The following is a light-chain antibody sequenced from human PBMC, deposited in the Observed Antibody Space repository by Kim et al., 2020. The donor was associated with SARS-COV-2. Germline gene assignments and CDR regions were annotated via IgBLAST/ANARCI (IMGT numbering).Light chain of an antibody. V-gene: IGLV2-14*03. CDR2: GVN. J-gene: IGLJ3*02. Sequence: QSALTQPASVSGSPGQTITISCTGSGSDFAYYNYVSWYQQHPGKAPKLLIFGVNKRPSGVSSRFSGSKSGNTASLTISGLQAEDEADYYCCSYPITTWVFGGGTRLTVL. CDR3: CSYPITTWV. CDR1: GSDFAYYNY.